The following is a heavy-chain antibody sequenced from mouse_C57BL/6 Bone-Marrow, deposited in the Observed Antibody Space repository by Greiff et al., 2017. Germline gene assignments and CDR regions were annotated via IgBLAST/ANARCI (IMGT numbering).Heavy chain of an antibody. CDR3: ARAPAGAMDY. J-gene: IGHJ4*01. V-gene: IGHV5-15*01. CDR1: GFTFSDYG. CDR2: ISNLAYSI. Sequence: EVKLVESGGGLVQPGWSLKLSCAASGFTFSDYGMAWVRQAPRKGPEWVAFISNLAYSIYYAHTVTGRFTVSRDNAQNTLYLEMSSLRSEDTAVYYCARAPAGAMDYWGQGTSVTVSS.